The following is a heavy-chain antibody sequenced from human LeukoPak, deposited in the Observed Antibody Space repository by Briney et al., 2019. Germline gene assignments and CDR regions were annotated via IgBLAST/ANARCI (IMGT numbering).Heavy chain of an antibody. CDR1: GFTFSIHW. J-gene: IGHJ4*02. D-gene: IGHD6-13*01. CDR2: INQDGSDK. CDR3: ARAHLHRYSSSCPPDY. V-gene: IGHV3-7*01. Sequence: QPGGSLRLSCVASGFTFSIHWMTWVRQAPGKGLEWVANINQDGSDKYYVDSLKGRFTISRDNAKNSLYLQMNSLRVEDTAIYYCARAHLHRYSSSCPPDYWGQGTLVTVSS.